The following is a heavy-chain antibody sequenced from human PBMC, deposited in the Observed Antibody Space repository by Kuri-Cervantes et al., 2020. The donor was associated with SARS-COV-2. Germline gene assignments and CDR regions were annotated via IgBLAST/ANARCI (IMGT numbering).Heavy chain of an antibody. V-gene: IGHV1-46*03. CDR2: INPSGGRS. J-gene: IGHJ4*02. CDR1: GYVFINYF. Sequence: ASVKVSCKTSGYVFINYFMHWVRQAPGQGPEWMGLINPSGGRSNIAQKFQGRVRMTRDTSTSTVYMGLRSLRSEDTAMYYCARNYGSENYFIGLIPRYWGQGTPVTVSS. D-gene: IGHD3-10*01. CDR3: ARNYGSENYFIGLIPRY.